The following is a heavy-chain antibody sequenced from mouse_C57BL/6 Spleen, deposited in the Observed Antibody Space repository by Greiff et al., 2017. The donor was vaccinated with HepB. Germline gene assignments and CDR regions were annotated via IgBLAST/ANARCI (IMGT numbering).Heavy chain of an antibody. CDR1: GFTFSDYG. Sequence: EVKLQESGGGLVKPGGSLKLSCAASGFTFSDYGMHWVRQAPEKGLEWVAYISSGSSTIYYADTVKGRFTISRDNAKNTLFLQMTSLRSEDTAMYYCARLWDGAMDYWGQGTSVTVSS. V-gene: IGHV5-17*01. CDR2: ISSGSSTI. D-gene: IGHD4-1*01. J-gene: IGHJ4*01. CDR3: ARLWDGAMDY.